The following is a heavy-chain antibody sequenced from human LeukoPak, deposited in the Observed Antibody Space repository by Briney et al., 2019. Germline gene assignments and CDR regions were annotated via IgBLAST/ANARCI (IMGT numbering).Heavy chain of an antibody. V-gene: IGHV4-4*07. Sequence: SETLSLTCTVSGGSISNFYWGWIRQPAGKRLEWIGRIHIRGSTDYSPSLKSRVSMSVDTSKNQFFLRLRSVTAADTAVYYCVRDGTGDSSGWHLWGQGTLVTVSS. CDR1: GGSISNFY. CDR3: VRDGTGDSSGWHL. J-gene: IGHJ4*02. D-gene: IGHD6-19*01. CDR2: IHIRGST.